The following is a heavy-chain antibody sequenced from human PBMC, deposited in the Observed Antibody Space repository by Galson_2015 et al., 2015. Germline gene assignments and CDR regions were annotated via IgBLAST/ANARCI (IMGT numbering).Heavy chain of an antibody. Sequence: SVKVSCKASGYTFTGYYMHWVRQAPGQGLEWMGIINPGGGSANYAQKFQGRVTMTRDTSTSTVYMELSSLRSEDTAVYYCARKPFGYCSSTSCSDYWGQGTLVTVSS. CDR2: INPGGGSA. J-gene: IGHJ4*02. D-gene: IGHD2-2*01. V-gene: IGHV1-46*01. CDR1: GYTFTGYY. CDR3: ARKPFGYCSSTSCSDY.